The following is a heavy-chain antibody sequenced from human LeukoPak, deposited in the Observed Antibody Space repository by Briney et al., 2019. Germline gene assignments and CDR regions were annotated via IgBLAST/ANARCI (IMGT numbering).Heavy chain of an antibody. CDR2: ISGSGGST. J-gene: IGHJ5*02. CDR1: GFTFSSYA. D-gene: IGHD2-2*01. V-gene: IGHV3-23*01. Sequence: GGSLRLSCAASGFTFSSYAMSWVRQAPGKGLEWVSAISGSGGSTYYADSVKGRFTISRDNSKNTLYLQMNSLRAKDTVVYYCAKDQGVPAAIPGYDPWGQGTLVTVSS. CDR3: AKDQGVPAAIPGYDP.